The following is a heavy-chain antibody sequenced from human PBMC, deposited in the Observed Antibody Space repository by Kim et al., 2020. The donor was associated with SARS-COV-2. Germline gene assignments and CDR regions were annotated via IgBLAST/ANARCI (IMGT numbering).Heavy chain of an antibody. CDR3: ASQRGADSSQDY. D-gene: IGHD6-13*01. CDR2: INPNSGGT. CDR1: GYTFTAYY. Sequence: ASVKVSCKAFGYTFTAYYVHWVRQAPGQGLEWMGRINPNSGGTKYAQKFQGRVTMTRDTSISTAYMELSRLTSDDTAVYYCASQRGADSSQDYWGQGTLVTVSS. V-gene: IGHV1-2*06. J-gene: IGHJ4*02.